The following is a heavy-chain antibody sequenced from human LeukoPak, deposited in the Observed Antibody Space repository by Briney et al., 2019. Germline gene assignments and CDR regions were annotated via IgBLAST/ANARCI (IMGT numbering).Heavy chain of an antibody. CDR1: GGSISSYY. Sequence: SETLSLTCTVSGGSISSYYWSWFRQPPGKGLEWIGYIYTSGSTNYNPSLKSRVTISVDTSKNQFSLKLSSVTAADTAVYYCARHLDYSTYFDYWGQGTLVTVSS. CDR2: IYTSGST. J-gene: IGHJ4*02. V-gene: IGHV4-4*09. D-gene: IGHD4-11*01. CDR3: ARHLDYSTYFDY.